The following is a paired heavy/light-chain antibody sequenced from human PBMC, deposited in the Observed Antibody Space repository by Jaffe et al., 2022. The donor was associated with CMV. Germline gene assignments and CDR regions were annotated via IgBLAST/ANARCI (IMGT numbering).Light chain of an antibody. CDR1: QSISSY. J-gene: IGKJ3*01. CDR3: QQSYSTPGMVT. Sequence: DIQMTQSPSSLSASVGDRVTITCRASQSISSYLNWYQQKPGKAPKLLIYAASSLQSGVPSRFSGSGSGTDFTLTISSLQPEDFATYYCQQSYSTPGMVTFGPGTKVDIK. CDR2: AAS. V-gene: IGKV1-39*01.
Heavy chain of an antibody. CDR1: GYTFTSYG. V-gene: IGHV1-18*01. CDR3: AREDTFGSGWYNWFDP. Sequence: QVQLVQSGAEVKKPGASVKVSCKASGYTFTSYGISWVRQAPGQGLEWMGWISAYNGNTNYAQKLQGRVTMTTDTSTSTAYMELRSLRSDDTAVYYCAREDTFGSGWYNWFDPWGQGTLVTVSS. D-gene: IGHD6-19*01. J-gene: IGHJ5*02. CDR2: ISAYNGNT.